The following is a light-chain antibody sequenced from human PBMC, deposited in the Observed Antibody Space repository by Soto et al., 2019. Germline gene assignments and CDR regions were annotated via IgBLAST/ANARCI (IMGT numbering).Light chain of an antibody. CDR3: QQYYITPLT. Sequence: DIVMTQSPDSLAVSLGERATINCKSSQSVLYSTNNKNYLAWYQQKPGQPPKLLIYWAGTRESGXXXRXSGXXXXXXXXXXXXXXQAEDVAXYYCQQYYITPLTFGGGTKVEIK. V-gene: IGKV4-1*01. CDR1: QSVLYSTNNKNY. CDR2: WAG. J-gene: IGKJ4*01.